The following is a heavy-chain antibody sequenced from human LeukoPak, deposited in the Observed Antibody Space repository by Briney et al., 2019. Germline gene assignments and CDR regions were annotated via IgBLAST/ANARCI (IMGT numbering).Heavy chain of an antibody. CDR2: MNPNSGNT. CDR1: GYTFTSYD. D-gene: IGHD6-13*01. V-gene: IGHV1-8*01. Sequence: ASVKVSCKASGYTFTSYDINWVRQATGQGLEWMGCMNPNSGNTGYAQKFQGRVTMTRNTSISTAYMELSSLRSEDTAVYYCARPGEYSSSWSEYFQHWGQGTLVTVSS. J-gene: IGHJ1*01. CDR3: ARPGEYSSSWSEYFQH.